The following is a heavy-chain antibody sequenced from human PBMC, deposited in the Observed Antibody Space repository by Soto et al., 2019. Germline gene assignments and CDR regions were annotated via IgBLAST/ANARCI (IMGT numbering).Heavy chain of an antibody. D-gene: IGHD3-16*01. CDR2: IYYSGNT. CDR3: AREGGESSDGLYYFDS. V-gene: IGHV4-30-4*01. J-gene: IGHJ4*02. CDR1: GGSTSSANY. Sequence: PSETLSLTCTVSGGSTSSANYWSWIRQPPGKGLEWIGHIYYSGNTDYNPSLKGRLAISIDTSKNQFSLKLSSVTAADTAVYFCAREGGESSDGLYYFDSWGQGSLVTVSS.